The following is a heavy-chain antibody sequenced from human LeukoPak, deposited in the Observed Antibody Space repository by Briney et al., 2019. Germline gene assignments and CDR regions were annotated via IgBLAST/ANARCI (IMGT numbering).Heavy chain of an antibody. V-gene: IGHV3-66*02. D-gene: IGHD3-22*01. CDR3: ARDHYYDSSASGNYYYGMDV. J-gene: IGHJ6*02. CDR1: GFSVINNY. CDR2: IYSGGRT. Sequence: GGSLRLSCAVSGFSVINNYMNWVRQAPGKGLEWVSVIYSGGRTYYADSVKGRFTISRDNSKNTLYLQMNSLRAEDTAVYYCARDHYYDSSASGNYYYGMDVWGQGTTVTVSS.